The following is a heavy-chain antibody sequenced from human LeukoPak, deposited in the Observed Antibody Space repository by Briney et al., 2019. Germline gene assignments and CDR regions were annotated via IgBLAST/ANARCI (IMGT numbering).Heavy chain of an antibody. Sequence: PSETLSLTCTVSGGSIDSHYWSWNRQSAGKGLEWIGRFFTGGSTYYNPSLESRVTMSVDTSKNQFSLKLRSVTAADTAVYYCARGRNYYDSSGYYYFDYWGQGTLVTVSS. CDR3: ARGRNYYDSSGYYYFDY. CDR1: GGSIDSHY. J-gene: IGHJ4*02. V-gene: IGHV4-4*07. CDR2: FFTGGST. D-gene: IGHD3-22*01.